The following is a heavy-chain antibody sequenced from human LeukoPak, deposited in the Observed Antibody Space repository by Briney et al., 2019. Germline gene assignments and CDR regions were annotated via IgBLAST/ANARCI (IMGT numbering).Heavy chain of an antibody. CDR1: GFTFSSYA. V-gene: IGHV3-30*03. J-gene: IGHJ4*02. Sequence: GGSLRLSCAASGFTFSSYAMSWVRQAPGKGLEWVAVISYDGSNKYYADSVKGRFTISRDNSKNTLYLQMNSLRAEDTAVYYCAPDDAVGAGVDYWGQGTLVTVSS. CDR2: ISYDGSNK. D-gene: IGHD1-26*01. CDR3: APDDAVGAGVDY.